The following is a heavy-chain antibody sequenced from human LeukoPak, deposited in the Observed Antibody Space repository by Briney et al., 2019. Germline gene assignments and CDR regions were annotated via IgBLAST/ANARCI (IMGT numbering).Heavy chain of an antibody. CDR2: IYSTGST. CDR3: ARSDSGYDDRDAFDI. D-gene: IGHD5-12*01. V-gene: IGHV4-59*08. J-gene: IGHJ3*02. CDR1: GASVSAFY. Sequence: SETLSLTCTVSGASVSAFYWSWIRQSPGEGLEWIGYIYSTGSTNYNPSLKSRVTISLDTSKNQFSLKLSSVTAADTAVYYCARSDSGYDDRDAFDIWGQGTMVTVSS.